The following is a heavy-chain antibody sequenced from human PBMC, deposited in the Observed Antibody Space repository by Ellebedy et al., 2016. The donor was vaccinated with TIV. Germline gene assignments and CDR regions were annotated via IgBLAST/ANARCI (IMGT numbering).Heavy chain of an antibody. CDR3: ARSSPIRRYFDWLSHQNWFDP. D-gene: IGHD3-9*01. CDR2: INPSGGST. J-gene: IGHJ5*02. CDR1: GYTFTSYY. Sequence: ASVKVSCXASGYTFTSYYMHWVRQAPGQGLEWMGIINPSGGSTNYAQKFQGRVTITADESTSTAYMELSSLRSEDTAVYYCARSSPIRRYFDWLSHQNWFDPWGQGTLVTVSS. V-gene: IGHV1-46*01.